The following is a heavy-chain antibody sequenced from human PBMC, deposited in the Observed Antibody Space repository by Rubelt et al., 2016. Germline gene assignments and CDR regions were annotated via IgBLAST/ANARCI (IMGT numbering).Heavy chain of an antibody. J-gene: IGHJ6*02. CDR2: INPNSGGP. Sequence: QVQLVQSGAEVKKPGASVKVSCKASGYTFTGYYMHWVRQAPGQGPEWMGWINPNSGGPNDARRFQGRVTRTRDTSMSTAYMERSRLGSEETAVYYCAREGDVWGQGTTVTVSS. V-gene: IGHV1-2*02. CDR1: GYTFTGYY. CDR3: AREGDV.